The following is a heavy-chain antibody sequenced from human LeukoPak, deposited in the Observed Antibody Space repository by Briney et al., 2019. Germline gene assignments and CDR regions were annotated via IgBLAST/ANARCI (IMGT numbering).Heavy chain of an antibody. J-gene: IGHJ4*02. Sequence: GGSLRLSCAASGFTFSSDSMNWVRQAPGKGLEWVSYISSSSSTIYYADSVKGRFTISRDNAKNSLYLQVNSLRAEDTAVYYCARESERFLEWLPRPFDYWGQGTLVTVSS. CDR1: GFTFSSDS. CDR3: ARESERFLEWLPRPFDY. CDR2: ISSSSSTI. V-gene: IGHV3-48*04. D-gene: IGHD3-3*01.